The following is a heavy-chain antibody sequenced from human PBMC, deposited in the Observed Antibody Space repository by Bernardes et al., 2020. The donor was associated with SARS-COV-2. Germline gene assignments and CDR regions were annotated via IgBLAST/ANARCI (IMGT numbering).Heavy chain of an antibody. Sequence: PLSLTYTVSGGSISSGVYYWSCIRQHPGKGLEWIGYIYYSGSTYYNPSLKSRVTISVDTSKNQFSLKLSSVTAADTAVYYCARAKRITIFGVVTNFDYWGQGTLVTVSS. D-gene: IGHD3-3*01. J-gene: IGHJ4*02. V-gene: IGHV4-31*03. CDR2: IYYSGST. CDR3: ARAKRITIFGVVTNFDY. CDR1: GGSISSGVYY.